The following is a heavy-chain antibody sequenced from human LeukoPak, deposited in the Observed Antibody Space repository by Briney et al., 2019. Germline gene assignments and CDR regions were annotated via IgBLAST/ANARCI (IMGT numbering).Heavy chain of an antibody. Sequence: PGGSLRLSCAASGFTFSSYWMHWVRQTPGKGLVWVSRTNSDGSSTSYADSVKGRFTISRDNAKNTLYLQMNSLRAEDTAVYYCARESNGQWLVSYYYYYGMDVWGQGTTVTVSS. CDR2: TNSDGSST. J-gene: IGHJ6*02. CDR3: ARESNGQWLVSYYYYYGMDV. V-gene: IGHV3-74*01. D-gene: IGHD6-19*01. CDR1: GFTFSSYW.